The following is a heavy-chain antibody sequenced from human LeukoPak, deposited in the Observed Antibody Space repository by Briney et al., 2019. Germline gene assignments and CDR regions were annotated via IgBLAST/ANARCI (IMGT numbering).Heavy chain of an antibody. CDR3: AREGGRAAAAGTWFDT. Sequence: PGGSLRPSCAASGFTFSSYSMNWVRQAPGKGLEWVSSISSSSSYIYYADSVKGRFTISRDNAKNSLFLQMTSLRAEDTAVYYCAREGGRAAAAGTWFDTWGQGTLVTVSS. J-gene: IGHJ5*02. CDR2: ISSSSSYI. D-gene: IGHD6-13*01. V-gene: IGHV3-21*01. CDR1: GFTFSSYS.